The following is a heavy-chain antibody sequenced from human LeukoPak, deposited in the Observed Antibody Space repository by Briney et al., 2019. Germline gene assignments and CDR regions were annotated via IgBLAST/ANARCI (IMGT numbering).Heavy chain of an antibody. CDR2: INWDGTNT. CDR3: VNDLSSNWLSFDY. J-gene: IGHJ4*02. Sequence: GGSLRLSCAASGGTLGDYGRSWVRQTPGKGLEWVAGINWDGTNTHYADSVRGRFTIARDNAENSLYLQMNSLRDADTAFYYRVNDLSSNWLSFDYWGRGTLVTVSS. D-gene: IGHD1-1*01. V-gene: IGHV3-20*04. CDR1: GGTLGDYG.